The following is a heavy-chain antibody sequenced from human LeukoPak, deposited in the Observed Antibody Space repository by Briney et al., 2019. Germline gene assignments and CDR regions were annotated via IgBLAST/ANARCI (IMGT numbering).Heavy chain of an antibody. CDR2: ISSSGSTT. Sequence: GGSLRLSCAASGFTFSSYSINWVRQAPGKGLEWVSYISSSGSTTYYADSVKGRFTISRDHATKSLYLQMNSLRAEDTAVYYCAREALAGSGIYYFDYWGQGTLVTVSS. CDR1: GFTFSSYS. V-gene: IGHV3-48*04. J-gene: IGHJ4*02. CDR3: AREALAGSGIYYFDY. D-gene: IGHD6-19*01.